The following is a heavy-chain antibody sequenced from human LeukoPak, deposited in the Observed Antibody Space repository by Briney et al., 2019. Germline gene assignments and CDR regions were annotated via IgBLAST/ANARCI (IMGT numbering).Heavy chain of an antibody. D-gene: IGHD3-3*01. V-gene: IGHV3-33*06. J-gene: IGHJ5*02. CDR2: IWYDGSNK. CDR1: GFTFSSYG. CDR3: AKDHRTYDFWSGYYPPNWFDP. Sequence: GGSLRLSCAASGFTFSSYGMHWVRQAPGKGLEWVAVIWYDGSNKYYADSVKGRFTTSRDNSKNTLYLQMNSLRAEDTAVYYCAKDHRTYDFWSGYYPPNWFDPWGQGTLVTVSS.